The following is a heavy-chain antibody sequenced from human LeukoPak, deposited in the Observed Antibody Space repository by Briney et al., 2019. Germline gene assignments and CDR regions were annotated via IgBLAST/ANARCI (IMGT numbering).Heavy chain of an antibody. J-gene: IGHJ4*02. CDR3: ARNGDYDGRGFYYFFDY. CDR2: ISSSSSYI. CDR1: GFTFSSYS. V-gene: IGHV3-21*01. Sequence: GGSLRLSCAASGFTFSSYSMNWVRQAPGKGLEWVSSISSSSSYIYYADSVKGRFTISRDNAKNSLYLQMNSLRAEDTAVYYCARNGDYDGRGFYYFFDYWGRGTLVTVSS. D-gene: IGHD3-22*01.